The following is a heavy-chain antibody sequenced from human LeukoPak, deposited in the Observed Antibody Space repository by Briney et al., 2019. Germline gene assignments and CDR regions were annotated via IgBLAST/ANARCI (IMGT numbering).Heavy chain of an antibody. J-gene: IGHJ4*02. V-gene: IGHV4-59*01. D-gene: IGHD5-24*01. CDR1: GGSISSYY. Sequence: SETLSLTCTVSGGSISSYYWSWIRQPPGKGLEWIGCIYYSGSTNYNPSLKSRVTISVDTSKNQFSLKLSSVTAADTAVYYCARDRREDGYNDYWGQGTLVTVSS. CDR3: ARDRREDGYNDY. CDR2: IYYSGST.